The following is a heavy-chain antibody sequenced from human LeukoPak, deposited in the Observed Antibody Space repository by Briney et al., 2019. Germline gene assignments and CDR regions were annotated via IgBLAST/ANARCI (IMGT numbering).Heavy chain of an antibody. V-gene: IGHV4-39*07. CDR2: IYYSGST. CDR1: GGSISSSSYY. CDR3: ARGRSPPKGIAARPRGPRYFDY. Sequence: PSETLSLTCTVSGGSISSSSYYWGWIRQPPGKGLEWIGSIYYSGSTYYNPSLKSRVTISVDTSKNQFSLKLSSVTAADTAVYYCARGRSPPKGIAARPRGPRYFDYWGQGTLVTVSS. J-gene: IGHJ4*02. D-gene: IGHD6-6*01.